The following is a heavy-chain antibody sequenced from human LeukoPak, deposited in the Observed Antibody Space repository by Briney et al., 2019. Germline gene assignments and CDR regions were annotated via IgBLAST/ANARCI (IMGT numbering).Heavy chain of an antibody. CDR1: GGSISSSSYY. Sequence: PSETLSLTCTVSGGSISSSSYYWGWIRQPPGKGLEWIGSIYYSGSTYYNPSLKSRVTISVDTSKSQFSLKLSSVTAADTAVYYCARHVGGWFDPWGQGTLVTVSS. J-gene: IGHJ5*02. CDR3: ARHVGGWFDP. V-gene: IGHV4-39*01. CDR2: IYYSGST.